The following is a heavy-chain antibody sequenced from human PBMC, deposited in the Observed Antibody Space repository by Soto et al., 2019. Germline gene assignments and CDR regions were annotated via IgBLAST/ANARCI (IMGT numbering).Heavy chain of an antibody. CDR2: IMPIFGRA. J-gene: IGHJ6*02. D-gene: IGHD6-19*01. CDR3: ASWLKEAGIGGIYYYGMDV. Sequence: QVQLVQSGAEVKKPGSSVKVSCKASGFTFSNYAFSWVRQAPGQGLEWLGGIMPIFGRADYAQKFRGRVTITADESTTTAHMELSSLRSEDTAVYYCASWLKEAGIGGIYYYGMDVWGQGTTVTVSS. CDR1: GFTFSNYA. V-gene: IGHV1-69*12.